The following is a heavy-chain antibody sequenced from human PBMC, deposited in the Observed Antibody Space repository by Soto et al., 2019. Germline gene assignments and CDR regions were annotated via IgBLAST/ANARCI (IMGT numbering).Heavy chain of an antibody. CDR2: INAGNGNT. CDR3: ARDCGGDCSPQYFQH. D-gene: IGHD2-21*01. J-gene: IGHJ1*01. CDR1: GYTFTSYA. V-gene: IGHV1-3*01. Sequence: EASVKVSCKASGYTFTSYAMHWVRQAPGQRLEWMGWINAGNGNTKYSQKFQGRVTITRDTSASTAYMELSSLRSEDTAVYYCARDCGGDCSPQYFQHWGQGTLVTVSS.